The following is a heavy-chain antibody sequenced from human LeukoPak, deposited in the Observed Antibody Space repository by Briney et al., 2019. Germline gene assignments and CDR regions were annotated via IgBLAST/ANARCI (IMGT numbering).Heavy chain of an antibody. V-gene: IGHV3-21*01. CDR1: GFTFSSYS. CDR2: ISSSSSYI. Sequence: GGSLRLSCAASGFTFSSYSMNWVRQAPGKGLEWVSSISSSSSYIYYADSVKGRFTISRDNAKKSLYLQMNSLRAEDTAVYYCARDDKIVVVVAATRDYYYGMDVWGQGTTVTVSS. CDR3: ARDDKIVVVVAATRDYYYGMDV. D-gene: IGHD2-15*01. J-gene: IGHJ6*02.